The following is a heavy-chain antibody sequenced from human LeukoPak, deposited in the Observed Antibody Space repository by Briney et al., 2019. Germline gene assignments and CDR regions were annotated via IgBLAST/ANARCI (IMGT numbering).Heavy chain of an antibody. CDR2: IPGSGGNT. J-gene: IGHJ3*02. D-gene: IGHD1-26*01. CDR1: GFTLSNSG. CDR3: AKSYSGNYNDAFGI. Sequence: GGSLRLSCTASGFTLSNSGMSWVRQSPGKGLEWVSGIPGSGGNTYYADSVRGRFTISRDNSKNTLYLQMNSLRAEDTAVYYCAKSYSGNYNDAFGIWGQGTMVTVSS. V-gene: IGHV3-23*01.